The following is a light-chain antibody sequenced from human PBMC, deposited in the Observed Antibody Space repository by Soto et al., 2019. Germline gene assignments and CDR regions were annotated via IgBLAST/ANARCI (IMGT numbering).Light chain of an antibody. J-gene: IGKJ1*01. CDR3: QQYGSSPPWT. Sequence: ETMMTLSPATLSLSTGERATLSCRASQSVSSNLAWYQQKPGQAPRLLIYDASNRATGTPARFSGSGSGTDFTLTISRLEPEDFAVYYCQQYGSSPPWTFGQGTKVDIK. V-gene: IGKV3-20*01. CDR2: DAS. CDR1: QSVSSN.